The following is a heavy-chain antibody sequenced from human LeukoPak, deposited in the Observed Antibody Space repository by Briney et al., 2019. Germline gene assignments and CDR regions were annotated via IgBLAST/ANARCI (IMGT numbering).Heavy chain of an antibody. V-gene: IGHV3-48*03. CDR2: ISSSGSTI. Sequence: PGGSLRLSCAASGFTFSSYEMNWVRQAPGKGLEWVSYISSSGSTIYYADSVKGRFTISRDNAKNSLYLQMNSLRAEDTAVYYCARDGSLSGYYYFDYWGQGTLVTVSS. CDR1: GFTFSSYE. J-gene: IGHJ4*02. D-gene: IGHD3-9*01. CDR3: ARDGSLSGYYYFDY.